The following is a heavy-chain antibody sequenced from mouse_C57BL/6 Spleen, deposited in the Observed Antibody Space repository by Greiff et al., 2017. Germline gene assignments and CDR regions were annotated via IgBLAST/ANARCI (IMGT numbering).Heavy chain of an antibody. V-gene: IGHV5-4*03. CDR3: ARGEGNPWFAY. CDR1: GFTFSSYA. CDR2: ISDGGSYT. J-gene: IGHJ3*01. D-gene: IGHD2-1*01. Sequence: DVMLVESGGGLVKPGGSLKLSCAASGFTFSSYAMSWVRQTPEKRLEWVATISDGGSYTYYPDNVKGRFTISRDNAKNNLYLQMSHLKSEDTAMYYCARGEGNPWFAYWGQGTLVTVSA.